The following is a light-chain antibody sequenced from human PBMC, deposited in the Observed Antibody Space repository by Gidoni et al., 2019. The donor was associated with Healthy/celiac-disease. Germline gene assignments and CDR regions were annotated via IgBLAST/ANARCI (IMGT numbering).Light chain of an antibody. CDR1: SLRSYY. Sequence: SSELTQDPAVSVALGQTVRITCPGDSLRSYYASWYQQKPGQAPVLVIYGKNNRPSGIPDRFSGSSSGNTASLTITGAQAEDEADYYCNSRDSSGNVVFGGGTKLTVL. CDR3: NSRDSSGNVV. V-gene: IGLV3-19*01. J-gene: IGLJ2*01. CDR2: GKN.